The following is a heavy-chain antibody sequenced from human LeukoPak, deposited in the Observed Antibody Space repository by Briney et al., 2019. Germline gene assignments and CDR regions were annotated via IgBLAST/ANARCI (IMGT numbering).Heavy chain of an antibody. CDR3: ARGGPYYDFWSGYTRFLDY. CDR1: GYTFTSYY. V-gene: IGHV1-46*01. D-gene: IGHD3-3*01. CDR2: INPSGGST. Sequence: ASVKVSCKASGYTFTSYYMHWVRQAPGQGLEWMGIINPSGGSTSYAQKFQGRVTMTRDTSTSTVYMELSSLRSEDTAVYYCARGGPYYDFWSGYTRFLDYWGQGTLVTVSS. J-gene: IGHJ4*02.